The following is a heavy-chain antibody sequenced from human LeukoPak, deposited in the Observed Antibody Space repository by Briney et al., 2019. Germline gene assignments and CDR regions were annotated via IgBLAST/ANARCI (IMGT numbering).Heavy chain of an antibody. J-gene: IGHJ4*02. CDR3: ARASGMRDGYNYPGDY. Sequence: GASVKVSCKASGYTFTSYDINWVRQATGQGLEWMGIINPRGGDATYSQKFQGRVTMTRDTSTSTVYMELSSLRSEDTAVYYCARASGMRDGYNYPGDYWGQGTLVTVSS. V-gene: IGHV1-46*01. D-gene: IGHD5-24*01. CDR2: INPRGGDA. CDR1: GYTFTSYD.